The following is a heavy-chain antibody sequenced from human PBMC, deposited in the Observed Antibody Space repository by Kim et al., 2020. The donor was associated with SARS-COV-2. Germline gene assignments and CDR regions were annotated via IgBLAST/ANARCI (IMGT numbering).Heavy chain of an antibody. CDR3: ARQPVAGIDWYFDH. Sequence: ASVKVSCKASGYTFTAYYMHWVRQAPGQGLEWMGWINPNTGDTHNAQKFQGRVTMTTDTSINTAYMELNRLRTEDTAVYYCARQPVAGIDWYFDHWGRGTLVTVSS. V-gene: IGHV1-2*02. CDR2: INPNTGDT. D-gene: IGHD6-19*01. CDR1: GYTFTAYY. J-gene: IGHJ2*01.